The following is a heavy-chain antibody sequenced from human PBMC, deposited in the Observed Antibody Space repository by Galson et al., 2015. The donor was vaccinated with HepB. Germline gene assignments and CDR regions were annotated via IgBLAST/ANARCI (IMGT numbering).Heavy chain of an antibody. CDR2: INAGNGNT. V-gene: IGHV1-3*01. D-gene: IGHD1-26*01. Sequence: SVKVSCKASGYTFTSYAMHWVRQAPGQRLEWMGWINAGNGNTKYSQKFQGRVTITRDTSASTAYMELSSLRSEDTAVYYCARDWSGSYYLDYWGQGTLVTVSS. CDR1: GYTFTSYA. CDR3: ARDWSGSYYLDY. J-gene: IGHJ4*02.